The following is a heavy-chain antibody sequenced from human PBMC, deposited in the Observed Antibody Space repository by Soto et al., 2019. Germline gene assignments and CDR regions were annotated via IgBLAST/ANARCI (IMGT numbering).Heavy chain of an antibody. Sequence: QVQLVEWGGGLVKPGGFLRLSCAASGFTFSDYYMSWIRQAPGKGLEWVSYISSSSIYTNYADPVNGRLTISRDNAKNSLYLKMNSLRAENTAVYYCAADEGYSYGNDWIDYWGQGTLVTVSS. J-gene: IGHJ4*02. D-gene: IGHD5-18*01. V-gene: IGHV3-11*05. CDR3: AADEGYSYGNDWIDY. CDR2: ISSSSIYT. CDR1: GFTFSDYY.